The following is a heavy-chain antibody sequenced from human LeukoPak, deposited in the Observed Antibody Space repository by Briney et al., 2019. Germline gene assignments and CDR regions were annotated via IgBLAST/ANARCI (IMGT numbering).Heavy chain of an antibody. Sequence: GGSLRLSCAASGFTFSSYAMSLVRQAPGKGLEWVSAISGSGGSTYYADSVKGRFTISRDNSKNTLYLQMNSLRAEDTAVYYCAKGGIVVVISYFDYWGQGTLVTVSS. D-gene: IGHD3-22*01. J-gene: IGHJ4*02. CDR2: ISGSGGST. V-gene: IGHV3-23*01. CDR3: AKGGIVVVISYFDY. CDR1: GFTFSSYA.